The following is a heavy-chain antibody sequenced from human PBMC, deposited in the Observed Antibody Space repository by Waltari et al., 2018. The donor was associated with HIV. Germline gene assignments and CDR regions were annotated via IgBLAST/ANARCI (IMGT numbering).Heavy chain of an antibody. Sequence: CRISENRFTSYWQLWVRQMPGKGLEWMGIIYPGEPDIIYSTSFQGQVTISCDKSASTGYLHLTRLQASDTVMYDCAALLSWATGTNRYFDSWGQGTLVTVSS. J-gene: IGHJ4*02. D-gene: IGHD1-7*01. V-gene: IGHV5-51*01. CDR1: ENRFTSYW. CDR2: IYPGEPDI. CDR3: AALLSWATGTNRYFDS.